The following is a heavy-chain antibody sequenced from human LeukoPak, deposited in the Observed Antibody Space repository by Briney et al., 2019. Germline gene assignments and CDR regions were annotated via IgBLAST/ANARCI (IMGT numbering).Heavy chain of an antibody. Sequence: GGTLRLSCAASGFTFSNRGMNWVRQAPGKGLEWLSGISPRGGGTYYADSVKGRFTISRDNSKNTLYLQMNSLRAEDTAVYYCAKPQRITMVRGVLFDYWGQGTLVTVSS. CDR3: AKPQRITMVRGVLFDY. CDR2: ISPRGGGT. CDR1: GFTFSNRG. V-gene: IGHV3-23*01. D-gene: IGHD3-10*01. J-gene: IGHJ4*02.